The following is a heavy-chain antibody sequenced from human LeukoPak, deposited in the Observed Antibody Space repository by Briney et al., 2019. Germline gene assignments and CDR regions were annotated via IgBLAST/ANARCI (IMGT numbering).Heavy chain of an antibody. CDR3: AREKRGYSYGSLDY. J-gene: IGHJ4*02. D-gene: IGHD5-18*01. V-gene: IGHV1-18*04. CDR2: ISAYNGNT. Sequence: ASVKVSCKASGYTFTSYGISWVRQAPGQGLEWMGWISAYNGNTNYAQKLQGRVTMTTDTSTSTAYMELRSLRSDDTAVYYCAREKRGYSYGSLDYWAREPWSPSPQ. CDR1: GYTFTSYG.